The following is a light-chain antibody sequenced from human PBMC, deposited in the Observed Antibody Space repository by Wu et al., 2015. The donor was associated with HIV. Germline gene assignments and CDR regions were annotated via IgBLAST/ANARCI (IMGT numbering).Light chain of an antibody. Sequence: EIVLTQSPATLSLSPGETATLSCRASQSVISSLAWYQQKPGQAPRLLIYGASNRATGIPASFSGSGSGTDFTLTISSLEPEDFAVYYCQQGSSWPLTFGQGTRLEIK. J-gene: IGKJ5*01. V-gene: IGKV3-11*01. CDR2: GAS. CDR3: QQGSSWPLT. CDR1: QSVISS.